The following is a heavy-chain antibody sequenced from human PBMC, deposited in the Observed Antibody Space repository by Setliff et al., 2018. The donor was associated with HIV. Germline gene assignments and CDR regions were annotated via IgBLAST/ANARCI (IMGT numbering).Heavy chain of an antibody. D-gene: IGHD2-15*01. V-gene: IGHV5-10-1*01. J-gene: IGHJ6*03. Sequence: GESLKISCKGSGYSFTSYWISWVRQVPGKGLEWMGRIDPSDSYTNYSPSFQGHVTISADKSISTAYLQWSSLKASDTAMYYCATTRGYCSGGSCYPPPYMDVWGKGTKVTVSS. CDR2: IDPSDSYT. CDR1: GYSFTSYW. CDR3: ATTRGYCSGGSCYPPPYMDV.